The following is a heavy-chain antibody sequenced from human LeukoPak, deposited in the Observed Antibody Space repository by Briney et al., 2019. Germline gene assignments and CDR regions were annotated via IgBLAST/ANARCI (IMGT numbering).Heavy chain of an antibody. CDR1: GFTFSSYA. CDR2: ISYDGSNK. V-gene: IGHV3-30-3*01. J-gene: IGHJ4*02. Sequence: PGGSLRLSCAASGFTFSSYAMHWVRQAPGKGLEWVAVISYDGSNKYYADSVKGRFTISRDNSKNTLYLQMNSLRAGDTAVYYCAGDPRGYFDWIYYFDYWGQGTLVTVSS. CDR3: AGDPRGYFDWIYYFDY. D-gene: IGHD3-9*01.